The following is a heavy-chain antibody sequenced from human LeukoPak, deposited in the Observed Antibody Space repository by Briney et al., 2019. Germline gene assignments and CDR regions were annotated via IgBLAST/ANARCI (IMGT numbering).Heavy chain of an antibody. V-gene: IGHV3-21*01. D-gene: IGHD4-17*01. CDR1: GFTFSNFA. CDR3: ARAHYGDYALGAFDI. CDR2: IVGSSST. J-gene: IGHJ3*02. Sequence: GGSLRLSCAASGFTFSNFAMTWVRQAPGKGLEWVSSIVGSSSTYYADSVKGRFTISRGNAKNSLYLQMNSLRAEDTAVYYCARAHYGDYALGAFDIWGQGTMVTVSS.